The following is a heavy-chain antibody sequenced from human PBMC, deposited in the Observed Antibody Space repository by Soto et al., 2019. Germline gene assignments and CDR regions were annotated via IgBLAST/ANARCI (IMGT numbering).Heavy chain of an antibody. CDR2: ISSSRSTI. CDR3: AKDIVVVPAAPDAFDI. Sequence: GGSLRLSCAASGFTFSSYSMDWVRQAPGKGLEWVSYISSSRSTIYYADSVKGRFTISRDNAKNSLYLQMNSLRAEDTAVYYCAKDIVVVPAAPDAFDIWGQGTMVTVSS. D-gene: IGHD2-2*01. V-gene: IGHV3-48*01. CDR1: GFTFSSYS. J-gene: IGHJ3*02.